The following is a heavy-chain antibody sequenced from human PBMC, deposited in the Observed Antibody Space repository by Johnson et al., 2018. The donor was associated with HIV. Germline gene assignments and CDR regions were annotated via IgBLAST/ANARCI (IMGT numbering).Heavy chain of an antibody. V-gene: IGHV3-7*01. CDR1: GFTFSSYY. CDR3: GRDRASSSTSDAFDI. CDR2: IKQHGSEK. Sequence: VQLVESGGGLVQPGGSLRLSCAASGFTFSSYYMSWVHQAPGKGLEWVANIKQHGSEKSYMDSVKGRFIISRDNSKNTLNLQMNGLRAEDTAVYHCGRDRASSSTSDAFDIWGQGTMVTVSS. J-gene: IGHJ3*02. D-gene: IGHD6-6*01.